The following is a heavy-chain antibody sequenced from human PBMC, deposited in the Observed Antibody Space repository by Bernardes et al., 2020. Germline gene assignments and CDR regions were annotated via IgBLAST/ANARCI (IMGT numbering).Heavy chain of an antibody. Sequence: GGSLRLSCEGSGFSLRDYSMNWVRQAPGKGLEWVSYISPKSDYIYYAASVKGRFFISRDNARNSLYLQMNSLTAEDTAVYYCAREPVGGRTSSEFDYWGQGTLVTVSS. D-gene: IGHD6-6*01. CDR2: ISPKSDYI. CDR3: AREPVGGRTSSEFDY. J-gene: IGHJ4*02. V-gene: IGHV3-21*05. CDR1: GFSLRDYS.